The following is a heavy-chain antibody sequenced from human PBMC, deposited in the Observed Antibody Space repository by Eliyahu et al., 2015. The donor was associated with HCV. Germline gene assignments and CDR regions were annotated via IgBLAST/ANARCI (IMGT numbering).Heavy chain of an antibody. V-gene: IGHV3-74*01. CDR2: INSDGSST. CDR1: GFTFSSYW. Sequence: EVQLVESGGGLVQPGGSLRLSCAASGFTFSSYWMHWVRQAPGKGLVWGSRINSDGSSTSYADSVKGRFTISRDNAKNTLYLQMNSLRAEDTAVYYCARVPRYCSGGSCQPAYWGQGTLVTVSS. J-gene: IGHJ4*02. CDR3: ARVPRYCSGGSCQPAY. D-gene: IGHD2-15*01.